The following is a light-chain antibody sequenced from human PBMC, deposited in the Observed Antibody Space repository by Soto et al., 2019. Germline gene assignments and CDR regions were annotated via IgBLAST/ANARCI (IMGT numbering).Light chain of an antibody. Sequence: ETVMTQSPATLSVSPGERATLSCRASQTIANNLAWYQQRPGQAPRLLIYGASTRATGIPARFSASVSGTEFTLTISSLQSEDFAIYYCQQYNNWPPYTFGQGTMLEIK. CDR3: QQYNNWPPYT. CDR2: GAS. CDR1: QTIANN. V-gene: IGKV3-15*01. J-gene: IGKJ2*01.